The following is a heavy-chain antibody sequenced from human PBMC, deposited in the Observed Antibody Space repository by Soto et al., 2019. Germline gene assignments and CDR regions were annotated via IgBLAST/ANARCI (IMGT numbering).Heavy chain of an antibody. D-gene: IGHD3-10*01. J-gene: IGHJ5*02. Sequence: GSRRLSCAASGFMFSAYTMIWVRQAPGKGLEWLSSISDDSSYIDYADSLRGRFTVSRDHARNSLYLQIDSLGVEDTAVYYCATPYFFNPWGPGTLGTVPS. V-gene: IGHV3-21*06. CDR1: GFMFSAYT. CDR3: ATPYFFNP. CDR2: ISDDSSYI.